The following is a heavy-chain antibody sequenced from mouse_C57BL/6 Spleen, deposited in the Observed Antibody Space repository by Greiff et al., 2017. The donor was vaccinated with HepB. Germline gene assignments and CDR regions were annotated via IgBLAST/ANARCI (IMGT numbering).Heavy chain of an antibody. CDR1: GYTFTSYW. Sequence: QVQLKQPGAELVRPGSSVKLSCKASGYTFTSYWMHWVKQRPIQGLEWIGNIDPSDSETHYNQKFKDKATLTVDKSSSTAYMQLSSLTSEDSAVYYCARNYGSSNVFAYWGQGTLVTVSA. CDR2: IDPSDSET. CDR3: ARNYGSSNVFAY. J-gene: IGHJ3*01. V-gene: IGHV1-52*01. D-gene: IGHD1-1*01.